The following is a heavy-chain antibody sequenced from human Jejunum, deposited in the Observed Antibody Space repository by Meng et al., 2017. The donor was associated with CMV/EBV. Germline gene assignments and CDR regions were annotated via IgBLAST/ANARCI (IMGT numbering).Heavy chain of an antibody. CDR2: LWYDGSRK. CDR3: ARDNDGSSHYSQFDY. V-gene: IGHV3-33*01. CDR1: GFPLDSYG. D-gene: IGHD3-22*01. J-gene: IGHJ4*02. Sequence: SGFPLDSYGIHWVRQLPGKGLEWVAVLWYDGSRKYFADSVQGRFSISRDDSKNTVYLQMNSLRAEDTAVYYCARDNDGSSHYSQFDYWGQGTLVTVSS.